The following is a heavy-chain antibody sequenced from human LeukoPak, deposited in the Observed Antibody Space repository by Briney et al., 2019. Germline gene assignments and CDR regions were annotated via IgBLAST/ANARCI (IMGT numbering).Heavy chain of an antibody. J-gene: IGHJ6*02. D-gene: IGHD2-2*01. CDR2: IYYSGST. Sequence: SETLSLTCTVSGGSISSYYWSWIRQPPGKGLEWIGYIYYSGSTNYNPSLKSRVTISVDTSKNQFSLKLSSVTAADTAVYYCARVGYCSSTSCYYYGMDVWGQGTTVTVSS. CDR1: GGSISSYY. V-gene: IGHV4-59*01. CDR3: ARVGYCSSTSCYYYGMDV.